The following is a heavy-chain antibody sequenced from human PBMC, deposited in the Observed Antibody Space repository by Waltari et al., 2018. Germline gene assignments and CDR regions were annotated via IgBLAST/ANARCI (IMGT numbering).Heavy chain of an antibody. Sequence: QVQLQESGPGLVKPSETLSLTCTVSGGSISSYYWSWIRQPQGKGLEWIGYIYYSGSTNYNPSLKSRGTISVDTSKNQFSLKLSSVTAADTAVYYCARCSGGSCYSFDYWGQGTLVTVSS. CDR3: ARCSGGSCYSFDY. CDR1: GGSISSYY. V-gene: IGHV4-59*01. J-gene: IGHJ4*02. CDR2: IYYSGST. D-gene: IGHD2-15*01.